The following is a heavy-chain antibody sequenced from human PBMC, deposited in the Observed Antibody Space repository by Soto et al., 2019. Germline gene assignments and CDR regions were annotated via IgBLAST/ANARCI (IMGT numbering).Heavy chain of an antibody. CDR1: GYTFTSYY. CDR3: ARGDDLGYCTNGVCYGLDY. V-gene: IGHV1-46*01. CDR2: INPSGGST. Sequence: ASVKVSCKASGYTFTSYYMHWVRQAPGQGLEWMGIINPSGGSTSYAQKFQGRVTMTRDTSTSTVYMELSSLRSEDTAVYYCARGDDLGYCTNGVCYGLDYWGQGTLVTVSS. J-gene: IGHJ4*02. D-gene: IGHD2-8*01.